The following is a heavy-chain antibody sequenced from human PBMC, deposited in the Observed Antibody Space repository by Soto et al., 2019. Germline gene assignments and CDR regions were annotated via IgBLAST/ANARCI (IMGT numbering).Heavy chain of an antibody. Sequence: QVQLVQSGGGVVQPGRSLRLSCAASGFTFSSYGMHWVRQAPGKGLEWVAVIWYDGIDKYYADYVKGRFTISRDISKNTLYLQMNSLRAEDTAVYYCARDPYYYDTFAFDIWGQGTMVTVSS. J-gene: IGHJ3*02. V-gene: IGHV3-33*01. D-gene: IGHD3-22*01. CDR1: GFTFSSYG. CDR3: ARDPYYYDTFAFDI. CDR2: IWYDGIDK.